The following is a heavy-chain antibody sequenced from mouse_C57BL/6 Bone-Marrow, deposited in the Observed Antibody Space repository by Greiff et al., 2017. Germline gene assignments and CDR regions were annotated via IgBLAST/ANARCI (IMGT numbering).Heavy chain of an antibody. CDR3: ARCFYWYFDV. V-gene: IGHV1-55*01. CDR1: GYTFTSYW. Sequence: VQLQQPGAELVKPGASVKMSCKASGYTFTSYWITWVKQRPGQGLEWIGDIYPGSGSTNYNQKFKSKATLTVDTSSSTAYMQLSSLTSEDSAVYYCARCFYWYFDVWGTGTTVTVSS. J-gene: IGHJ1*03. CDR2: IYPGSGST.